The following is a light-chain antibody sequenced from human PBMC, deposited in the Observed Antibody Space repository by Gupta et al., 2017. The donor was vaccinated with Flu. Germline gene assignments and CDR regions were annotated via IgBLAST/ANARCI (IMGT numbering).Light chain of an antibody. CDR2: AAS. CDR3: QQYYSYPFT. CDR1: QGISSY. Sequence: PSSFSASTGDRVTITWRASQGISSYLAWYQQKPGKAPKLLIYAASTLQSGVPSRFSGSGSGTDFTLTISCLQSEDFATYYCQQYYSYPFTFGPGTKVDIK. J-gene: IGKJ3*01. V-gene: IGKV1-8*01.